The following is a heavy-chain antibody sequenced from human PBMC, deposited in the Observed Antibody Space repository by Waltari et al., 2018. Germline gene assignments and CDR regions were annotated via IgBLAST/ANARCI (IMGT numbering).Heavy chain of an antibody. Sequence: QVQLVQSGAEVKKPGASVKVSCKASGYTFTGYYMHWVRQAPGQGLEWMGWINHNSGGTNYAQKFQGRVTMTRDTSISKAYMELSRVRSDDTAVYYCARDLVVPAAIPPPEANYWGQGTLVTVSS. J-gene: IGHJ4*02. D-gene: IGHD2-2*01. CDR3: ARDLVVPAAIPPPEANY. CDR2: INHNSGGT. V-gene: IGHV1-2*02. CDR1: GYTFTGYY.